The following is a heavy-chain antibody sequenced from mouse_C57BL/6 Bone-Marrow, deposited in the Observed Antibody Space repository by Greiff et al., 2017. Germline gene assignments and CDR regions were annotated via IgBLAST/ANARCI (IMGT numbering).Heavy chain of an antibody. CDR2: IYPGGGYT. D-gene: IGHD1-2*01. J-gene: IGHJ1*03. CDR3: ARYYGQWYFDD. Sequence: QVQLKQSGAELVRPGTSVTMSCKASGYTFTNYWIGWAKQRPGHGLEWIGDIYPGGGYTNYNEKFKGKATLTADKSSSTAYMQCSSLTSEDSAIYDCARYYGQWYFDDWGKGTTVTVSA. CDR1: GYTFTNYW. V-gene: IGHV1-63*01.